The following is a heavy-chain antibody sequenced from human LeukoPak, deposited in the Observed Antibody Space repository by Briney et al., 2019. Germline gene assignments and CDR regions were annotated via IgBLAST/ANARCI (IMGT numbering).Heavy chain of an antibody. D-gene: IGHD3-10*01. J-gene: IGHJ4*02. CDR1: GFTFSDYY. CDR3: ARSSVSYTGHRTHFDY. Sequence: GGSLRLSCAASGFTFSDYYMSWIRQAPGKGLEWVSYISSSGSTIYYADSVKGRFTFSRDNAKNSLYLQMNSLRAEDTAVYYCARSSVSYTGHRTHFDYWGQGTLVTVSS. CDR2: ISSSGSTI. V-gene: IGHV3-11*01.